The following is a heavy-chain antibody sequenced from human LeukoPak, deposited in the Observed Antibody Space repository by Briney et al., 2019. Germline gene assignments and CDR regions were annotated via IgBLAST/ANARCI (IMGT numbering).Heavy chain of an antibody. CDR2: ISSGSSTI. CDR3: ARAQTGHTYGYTY. D-gene: IGHD3-16*01. CDR1: GFTFSDYN. J-gene: IGHJ4*02. Sequence: GGSLGLSCAASGFTFSDYNLNWVRQAPGKGLEWVSYISSGSSTIYYADSVRGRFTVSRDNAKNSLYLQLKSLRAEDTAVYYCARAQTGHTYGYTYWGQGTLVTVSS. V-gene: IGHV3-48*01.